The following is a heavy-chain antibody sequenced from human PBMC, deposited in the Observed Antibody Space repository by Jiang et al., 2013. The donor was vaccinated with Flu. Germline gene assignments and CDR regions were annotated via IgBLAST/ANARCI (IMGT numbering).Heavy chain of an antibody. J-gene: IGHJ4*02. CDR1: GFTFSDYS. Sequence: QLVESGGGLVKPGGSLRLSCAASGFTFSDYSMSWIRQAPGKGLEWVSYISSGSSYTNHADSVKGRFTISRDNAKNSLYLQMNSLRAEDTAVYYCARDGYSYGEMFDYWGQGTLVTVSS. D-gene: IGHD5-18*01. V-gene: IGHV3-11*06. CDR3: ARDGYSYGEMFDY. CDR2: ISSGSSYT.